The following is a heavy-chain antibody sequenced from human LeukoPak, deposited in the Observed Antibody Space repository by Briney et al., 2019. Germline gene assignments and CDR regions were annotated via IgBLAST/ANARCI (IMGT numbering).Heavy chain of an antibody. J-gene: IGHJ4*02. CDR2: IKQDGSEK. Sequence: GGSLRLSCAASGFTFSSYWMSWVRQAPGKGLEWVANIKQDGSEKYYVDSVKGRFTISRDNAKNSLYLQMNSLRAEDTAVYYCAREQDTAMVFFDYWGQGTLVTVSS. V-gene: IGHV3-7*01. D-gene: IGHD5-18*01. CDR3: AREQDTAMVFFDY. CDR1: GFTFSSYW.